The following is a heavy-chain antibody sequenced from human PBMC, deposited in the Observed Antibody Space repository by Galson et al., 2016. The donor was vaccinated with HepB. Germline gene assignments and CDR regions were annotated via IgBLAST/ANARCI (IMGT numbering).Heavy chain of an antibody. CDR2: INYSGRT. J-gene: IGHJ3*02. CDR1: GGSISSSSYY. CDR3: ARRGAYSGSSIGAFDI. Sequence: SETLSLTCTGSGGSISSSSYYWGWIRQPPGKGLEWIGSINYSGRTYYNPSLKSRVTISVDTSKIQFSLKLSSVTAADTAVYYCARRGAYSGSSIGAFDIWGQGTMVTVSS. D-gene: IGHD1-26*01. V-gene: IGHV4-39*01.